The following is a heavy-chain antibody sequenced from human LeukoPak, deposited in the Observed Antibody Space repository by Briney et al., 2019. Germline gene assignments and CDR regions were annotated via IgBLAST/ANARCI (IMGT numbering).Heavy chain of an antibody. Sequence: GGSLGLSCAASGFTFSSYGMNWVRQAPGRGLEWLSYLSNTGNIHYAQSVKGRFTISRDNAKSSLYLQMDGLRAEDTAVYYCARRGDSPMIGDHWGQGILVTVAS. CDR3: ARRGDSPMIGDH. D-gene: IGHD3-10*02. CDR1: GFTFSSYG. V-gene: IGHV3-48*01. CDR2: LSNTGNI. J-gene: IGHJ4*02.